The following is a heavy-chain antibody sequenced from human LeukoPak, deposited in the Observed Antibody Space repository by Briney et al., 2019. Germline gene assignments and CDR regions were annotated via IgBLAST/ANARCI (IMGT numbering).Heavy chain of an antibody. V-gene: IGHV4-4*07. J-gene: IGHJ4*02. CDR1: GGSISSYY. CDR2: IYTSGST. Sequence: SETLSLTCTVSGGSISSYYWSWIRQPAGKGLEWIGRIYTSGSTNYNPSLKSRVTMSVDTSKNQFSLKLSSVPAADTAVYSCAREPPGLGFGAYYFDYWGQGTLVTVSS. CDR3: AREPPGLGFGAYYFDY. D-gene: IGHD3-3*01.